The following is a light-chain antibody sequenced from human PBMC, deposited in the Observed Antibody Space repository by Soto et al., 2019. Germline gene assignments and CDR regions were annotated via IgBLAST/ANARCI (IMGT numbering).Light chain of an antibody. CDR3: QQYGSTSST. J-gene: IGKJ5*01. Sequence: ELVMTQSPATLSVSPGERVTLSCRASQSVRSNLAWYQQKPGQSPRLLIYGASSRATGIPDRFSGSGSGTDFTLTISRLEPEYFAVYYCQQYGSTSSTFGQGTRLEIK. V-gene: IGKV3-20*01. CDR1: QSVRSN. CDR2: GAS.